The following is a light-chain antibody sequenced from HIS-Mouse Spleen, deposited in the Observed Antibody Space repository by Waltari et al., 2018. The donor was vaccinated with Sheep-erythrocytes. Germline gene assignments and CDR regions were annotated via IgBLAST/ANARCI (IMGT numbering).Light chain of an antibody. Sequence: DVVMTQSPLSLPVTLGQPASISCRSSQSLVHSDGNTYLNWFQQRPGQSPRRLIYKFSNRDSGVPDRFSGSGSGTDFTLKISRVEAEDVGVYYCMQGTFGQGTKLEIK. CDR2: KFS. CDR3: MQGT. V-gene: IGKV2-30*02. J-gene: IGKJ2*01. CDR1: QSLVHSDGNTY.